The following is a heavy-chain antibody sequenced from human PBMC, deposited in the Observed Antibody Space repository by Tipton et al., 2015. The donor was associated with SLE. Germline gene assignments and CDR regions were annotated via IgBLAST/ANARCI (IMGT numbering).Heavy chain of an antibody. CDR3: ARVAGTGIDY. J-gene: IGHJ4*02. V-gene: IGHV3-9*01. CDR2: ISWNSGSI. D-gene: IGHD6-19*01. CDR1: GFTFDDYA. Sequence: SLRLSCAASGFTFDDYAIHWVRQAPGKGLEWVSGISWNSGSIGYADSVKGRFTISRDNAKNSLYLQMNSLRAEDTAVYYCARVAGTGIDYWGQGTLVTVSS.